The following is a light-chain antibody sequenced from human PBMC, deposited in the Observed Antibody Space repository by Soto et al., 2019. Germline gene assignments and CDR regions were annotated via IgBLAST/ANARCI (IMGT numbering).Light chain of an antibody. V-gene: IGKV3-11*01. Sequence: EIVLTQSPATLSLSPGVRATLSCRASQSVSSQLAWYQHKFGQAPRLLIYDASNRATGIPDRFSGSGSGTDFTLTISSLEPEDFAVYYCAQRVWPWTVGQGTKVDIK. CDR1: QSVSSQ. CDR3: AQRVWPWT. CDR2: DAS. J-gene: IGKJ1*01.